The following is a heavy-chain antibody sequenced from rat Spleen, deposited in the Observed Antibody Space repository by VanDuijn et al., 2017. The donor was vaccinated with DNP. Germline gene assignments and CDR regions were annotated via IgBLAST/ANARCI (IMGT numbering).Heavy chain of an antibody. V-gene: IGHV5S23*01. D-gene: IGHD1-1*01. CDR2: ISYDSGTT. CDR3: ARLGIYYYSGDYFDY. CDR1: GFSFSDYY. Sequence: EVQLVESGGGLVQPGRSLKLSCAASGFSFSDYYMAWVRQAPTKGLEWVASISYDSGTTYYRDSVKGRFTISRDNAKSTLYLQMDSLRSEDTATYYCARLGIYYYSGDYFDYWGQGVMVTVSS. J-gene: IGHJ2*01.